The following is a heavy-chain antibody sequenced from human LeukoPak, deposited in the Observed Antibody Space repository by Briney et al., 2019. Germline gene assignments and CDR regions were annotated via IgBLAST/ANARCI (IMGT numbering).Heavy chain of an antibody. CDR1: GGTFSSYA. CDR2: IIPIFGTA. CDR3: ERESYSSGILYYFDY. J-gene: IGHJ4*02. V-gene: IGHV1-69*06. D-gene: IGHD3-22*01. Sequence: ASVKVSCKASGGTFSSYAISWVRQAPGQGLEWMGRIIPIFGTANYAQKFQGRVTITADKSTSTAYMELSSLRSEDTAVYYCERESYSSGILYYFDYWGQGTLVTVSS.